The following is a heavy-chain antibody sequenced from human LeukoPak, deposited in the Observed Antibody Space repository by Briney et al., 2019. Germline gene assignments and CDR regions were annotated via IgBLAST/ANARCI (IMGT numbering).Heavy chain of an antibody. CDR1: GYTFNGYY. J-gene: IGHJ4*02. CDR3: ARSLAGDKVGYYFDY. D-gene: IGHD6-19*01. V-gene: IGHV1-2*02. Sequence: ASVKVSCKASGYTFNGYYMHWVRQAPGQGLEWMGWINPNSGGTNYAQKFQGRVTMTRDTSISTAYMELSRLRSDDTAVYYCARSLAGDKVGYYFDYWGQGTLVTVSS. CDR2: INPNSGGT.